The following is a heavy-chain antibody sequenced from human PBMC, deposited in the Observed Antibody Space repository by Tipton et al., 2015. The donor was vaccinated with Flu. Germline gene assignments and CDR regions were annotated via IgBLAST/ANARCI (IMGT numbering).Heavy chain of an antibody. CDR1: GSTFQTCW. J-gene: IGHJ4*02. D-gene: IGHD6-19*01. V-gene: IGHV3-7*03. CDR2: IKQDGSET. Sequence: SLRLSCVDFGSTFQTCWMSWVRQAPGKGLEWVAIIKQDGSETFYVDSVKGRFIVSRDNAKNSLFLQLSSLTADDTAVYYCAGGSGWLIENWGQGTQVPVS. CDR3: AGGSGWLIEN.